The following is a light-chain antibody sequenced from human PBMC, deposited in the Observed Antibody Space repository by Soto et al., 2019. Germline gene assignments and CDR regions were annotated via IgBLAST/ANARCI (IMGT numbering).Light chain of an antibody. CDR3: HVWDSNSDHVV. CDR2: EDT. J-gene: IGLJ2*01. V-gene: IGLV3-21*02. CDR1: NIGSEI. Sequence: SYELTQPPSVSVAPGQTVRIACGGNNIGSEIVHWYRQKPGQAPVLVVYEDTDRPSGIPERFSGSNSGNTATLTISRVEAGDEADYYCHVWDSNSDHVVFGGGTKLTVL.